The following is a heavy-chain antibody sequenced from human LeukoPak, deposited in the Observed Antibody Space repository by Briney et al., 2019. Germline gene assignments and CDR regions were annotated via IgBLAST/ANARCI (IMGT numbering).Heavy chain of an antibody. CDR1: GFTFSSYE. D-gene: IGHD3-10*02. CDR2: ISSSGSTI. Sequence: GGSLRLSCEASGFTFSSYEMNWVRQAPGKGLEWVSYISSSGSTIYYADSVKGRSTISRDNAKNSLYLQMNSLRAEGTAVYYCAELGITMIGGVWGKGTTVTISS. J-gene: IGHJ6*04. CDR3: AELGITMIGGV. V-gene: IGHV3-48*03.